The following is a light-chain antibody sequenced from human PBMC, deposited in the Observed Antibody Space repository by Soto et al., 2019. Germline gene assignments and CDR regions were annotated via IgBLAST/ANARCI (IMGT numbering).Light chain of an antibody. Sequence: DIQMTQSPSSLSASVGDRVTITCQASQDIRKNLNWYQQKPGKAPKLLIYGVSNLETGVPSRFSGSVSGTDFTLSMTSLQPEDISTYYCQQYGDLITFGGGTKVEIK. CDR3: QQYGDLIT. J-gene: IGKJ4*01. CDR1: QDIRKN. CDR2: GVS. V-gene: IGKV1-33*01.